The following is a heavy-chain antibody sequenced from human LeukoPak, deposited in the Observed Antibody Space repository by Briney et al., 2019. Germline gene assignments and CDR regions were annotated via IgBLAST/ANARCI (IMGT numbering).Heavy chain of an antibody. CDR3: ARGSAYYDSSGLGP. D-gene: IGHD3-22*01. Sequence: SQTLSLTCTVSSGSISSGGYYWSWIRQHPGKGLEWIGYIYYSGSTYYNPSLKSRVTISVDTSKNQFSLKLSSVTAADTAVYYCARGSAYYDSSGLGPWGQGTLVTVSS. CDR1: SGSISSGGYY. CDR2: IYYSGST. J-gene: IGHJ5*02. V-gene: IGHV4-31*03.